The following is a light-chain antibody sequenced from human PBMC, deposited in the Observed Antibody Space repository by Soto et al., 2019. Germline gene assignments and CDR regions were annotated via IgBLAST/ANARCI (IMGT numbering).Light chain of an antibody. J-gene: IGLJ1*01. CDR3: SAYTTSRTYV. CDR1: SSDVGGDNV. Sequence: QSALTQPASVSESPGQSITISCTGTSSDVGGDNVVSWYQQHPGKAPKLIIYEVSHRPSGVSHRFSGSKSGNTASLNSSGLQAEDEADYYCSAYTTSRTYVFGTGTKLTVL. V-gene: IGLV2-14*01. CDR2: EVS.